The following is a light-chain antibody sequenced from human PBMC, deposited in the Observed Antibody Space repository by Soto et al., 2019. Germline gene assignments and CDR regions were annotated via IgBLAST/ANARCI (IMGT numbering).Light chain of an antibody. V-gene: IGLV1-51*01. CDR2: DDN. Sequence: QSVLTQPPSVSAAPGQKVTISCSGSSSNIGDNSVSWYQQLPGTAPKLLIYDDNKRPSGIPDRFSGSKSGTSATLGITGFQTGDEADYYCGSGDSSLSAYVFETGPKV. CDR3: GSGDSSLSAYV. J-gene: IGLJ1*01. CDR1: SSNIGDNS.